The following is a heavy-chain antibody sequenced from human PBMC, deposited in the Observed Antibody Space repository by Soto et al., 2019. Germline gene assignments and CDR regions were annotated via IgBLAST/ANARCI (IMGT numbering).Heavy chain of an antibody. Sequence: GSLRLSCAASGFSVSGNYMSWVRQAPGKGLEWVSSISSTTNYIYYGDSMKGRFTISRDNAKNSLYLEMNSLRAEDTAVYYCARESEDLTSNFDYWGQGTLVTVSS. CDR2: ISSTTNYI. V-gene: IGHV3-21*06. J-gene: IGHJ4*02. CDR1: GFSVSGNY. CDR3: ARESEDLTSNFDY.